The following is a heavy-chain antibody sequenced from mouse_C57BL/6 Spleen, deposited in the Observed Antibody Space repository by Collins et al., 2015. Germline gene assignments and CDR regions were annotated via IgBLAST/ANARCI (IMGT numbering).Heavy chain of an antibody. V-gene: IGHV1-50*01. CDR3: TMGDFDY. CDR2: IDPSDSYT. J-gene: IGHJ2*01. Sequence: QVQPQQPGAEFVKPGASVKLSCKASGYTFTSYWMQWVKQRPGQGLEWIGEIDPSDSYTNYNQKFKGKATLTVDTSSSTSYMQLSSLTSEDSAVYYCTMGDFDYWGQGTTLTVSS. D-gene: IGHD1-1*02. CDR1: GYTFTSYW.